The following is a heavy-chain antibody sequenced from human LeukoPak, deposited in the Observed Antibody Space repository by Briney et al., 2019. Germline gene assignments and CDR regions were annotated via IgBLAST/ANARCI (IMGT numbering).Heavy chain of an antibody. CDR3: AREIIAAAGTKQA. Sequence: GGSLRFSCAASGFTSSSNYMSWVRQAPGKGLEWVSVIYSGGSTYYADSVKGRFTISRDNSKNTLYLQMNSLRDEDTAVYYCAREIIAAAGTKQAWGQGTLVTVSS. D-gene: IGHD6-13*01. V-gene: IGHV3-53*01. J-gene: IGHJ5*02. CDR1: GFTSSSNY. CDR2: IYSGGST.